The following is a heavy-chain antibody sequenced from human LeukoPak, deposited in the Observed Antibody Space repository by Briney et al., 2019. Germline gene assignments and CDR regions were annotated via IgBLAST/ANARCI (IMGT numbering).Heavy chain of an antibody. J-gene: IGHJ4*02. CDR3: AGYDHSNYLAY. D-gene: IGHD4-11*01. CDR1: GVSISSNY. Sequence: SETLSLTCTVSGVSISSNYWSWIRQPPGKGLEWDGLEWIGYIHANGDTNYNPSLNRRVTMSLDSSRRHLSLNLSSLTAADTAVYFCAGYDHSNYLAYWGQGILVTVSS. V-gene: IGHV4-4*08. CDR2: IHANGDT.